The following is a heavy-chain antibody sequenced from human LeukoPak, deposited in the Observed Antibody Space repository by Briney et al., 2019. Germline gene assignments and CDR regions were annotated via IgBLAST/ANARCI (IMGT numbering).Heavy chain of an antibody. CDR3: ARDSRIAAAGTYDAFDI. CDR1: GYTFTSYA. Sequence: ASVKVSCKASGYTFTSYAMNWVRQAPGQGLEWMGRINTNTGNPTYAQGFTGRFVFSLDTSVSTAFLQISSLKAEDTAVYYCARDSRIAAAGTYDAFDIWGQGTMVTVSS. D-gene: IGHD6-13*01. J-gene: IGHJ3*02. CDR2: INTNTGNP. V-gene: IGHV7-4-1*02.